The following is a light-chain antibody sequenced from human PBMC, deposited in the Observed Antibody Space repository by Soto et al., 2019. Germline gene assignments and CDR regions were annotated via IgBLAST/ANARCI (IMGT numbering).Light chain of an antibody. CDR3: QQYGSSPLT. J-gene: IGKJ4*01. V-gene: IGKV3-20*01. CDR2: GAS. Sequence: EIVLMQSPGTLSLSPGERATLSCRASQSVSRSYLAWYQQKPGQAPRLLIYGASSRATGIPDRFSGSGSGTDFTLTIRRLEPEDFAVYYCQQYGSSPLTFGGGTKVEIK. CDR1: QSVSRSY.